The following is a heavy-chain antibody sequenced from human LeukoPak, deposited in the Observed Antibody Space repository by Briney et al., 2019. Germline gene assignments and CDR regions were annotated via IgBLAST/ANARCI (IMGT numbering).Heavy chain of an antibody. CDR3: ARGGGLDV. J-gene: IGHJ6*02. CDR2: ISRSFTPI. D-gene: IGHD3-16*01. V-gene: IGHV3-48*04. CDR1: GFSFSDYS. Sequence: PGGSLRLSCAASGFSFSDYSMTWVRQAPGKGLEWVSYISRSFTPIYYAESVKGRFTISRDNAKNSLYLQMSNLRAEDTAVYFCARGGGLDVWGQGATVTVSS.